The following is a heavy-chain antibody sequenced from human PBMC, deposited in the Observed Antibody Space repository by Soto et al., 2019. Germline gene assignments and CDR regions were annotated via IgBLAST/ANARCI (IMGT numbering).Heavy chain of an antibody. J-gene: IGHJ4*02. D-gene: IGHD3-22*01. CDR3: AKGLVRIYDSSRYYYDRILDY. CDR1: GSTFSSYA. V-gene: IGHV3-23*01. CDR2: ISGSGGST. Sequence: GGSLRLSCAASGSTFSSYAMSWVRQAPGKGLEWVSAISGSGGSTYYADSVKGRFTISRDNSKNTLYLQMNSLRPEDTAVYYCAKGLVRIYDSSRYYYDRILDYWGQGTLVTVSS.